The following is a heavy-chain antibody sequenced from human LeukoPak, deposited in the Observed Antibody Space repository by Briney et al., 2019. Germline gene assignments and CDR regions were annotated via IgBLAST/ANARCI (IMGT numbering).Heavy chain of an antibody. CDR2: ISSSSSYI. J-gene: IGHJ4*02. D-gene: IGHD6-13*01. CDR3: ARDGVLAAAGTAGPFRY. Sequence: PGGSLRLSCAASGFTFSSYSMNWVRQAPGKGLEWVSSISSSSSYIYYADSVKGRFTISRDNAKNSLYLQMNSLRAEDTAVYYCARDGVLAAAGTAGPFRYWGQGTLVTVSS. CDR1: GFTFSSYS. V-gene: IGHV3-21*01.